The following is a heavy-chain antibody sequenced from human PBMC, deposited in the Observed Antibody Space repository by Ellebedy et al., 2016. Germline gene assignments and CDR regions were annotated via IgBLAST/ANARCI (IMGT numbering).Heavy chain of an antibody. J-gene: IGHJ4*02. CDR3: ARDRSLSEVLGDKYFDY. D-gene: IGHD2-8*02. V-gene: IGHV3-21*01. CDR1: ELTYW. CDR2: ISDNSNYI. Sequence: GESLKISXGTSELTYWMNWVRQAPGKGLEWVSSISDNSNYIFYIDSVRGRFTISRDNAKNSLYLQMNSLKAEDTAMYYCARDRSLSEVLGDKYFDYWGQGTLVTVSS.